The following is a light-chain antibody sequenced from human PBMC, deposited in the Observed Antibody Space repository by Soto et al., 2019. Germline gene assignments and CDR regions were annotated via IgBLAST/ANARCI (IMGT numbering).Light chain of an antibody. CDR1: QSVSSY. Sequence: EIVLTQSPATLSLSPGERATLSCRASQSVSSYLAWYQQKPGQAPRLLIYDASNRATGIPARFSGSGSGTEFTPTISSLEPENFAVYYCQQRSNWPRLTFGPGTKVDIK. V-gene: IGKV3-11*01. CDR2: DAS. J-gene: IGKJ3*01. CDR3: QQRSNWPRLT.